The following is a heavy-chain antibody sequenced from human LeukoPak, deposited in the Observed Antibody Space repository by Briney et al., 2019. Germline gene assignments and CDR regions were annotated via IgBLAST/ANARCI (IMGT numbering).Heavy chain of an antibody. J-gene: IGHJ4*02. CDR1: GFTFSSYG. D-gene: IGHD4-23*01. CDR3: AKEDYGGTFDY. Sequence: GGSLRLSCAASGFTFSSYGMHWVRQAPAKGLEWVAVISYDGSNKYYADSVKGRFTISRDNSKNTLYLQMNSLRAEDTAVYYCAKEDYGGTFDYWGQGTLVTVSS. CDR2: ISYDGSNK. V-gene: IGHV3-30*18.